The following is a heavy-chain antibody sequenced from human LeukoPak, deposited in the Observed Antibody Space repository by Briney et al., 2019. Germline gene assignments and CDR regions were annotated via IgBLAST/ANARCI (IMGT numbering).Heavy chain of an antibody. CDR3: ARAGIVVVVAAHGDY. CDR1: GFTFSSYS. CDR2: ISSSSSYI. D-gene: IGHD2-15*01. J-gene: IGHJ4*02. Sequence: GGSLRLSCAASGFTFSSYSMNWVRQAPGKGLEWVSSISSSSSYIYYADSVKGRFTISRDNAKNSLYLQMNSLRAEGTAVYYCARAGIVVVVAAHGDYWGQGTLVTVSS. V-gene: IGHV3-21*01.